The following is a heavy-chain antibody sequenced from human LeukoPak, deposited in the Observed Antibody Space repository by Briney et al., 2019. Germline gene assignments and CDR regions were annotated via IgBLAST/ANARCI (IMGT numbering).Heavy chain of an antibody. CDR2: IIPIFGTA. Sequence: SVKVSCKASGGTFSSYAINWVRQAPGQGLEWMGGIIPIFGTANYAQKFQGRVTITADESTSTAYMELSSLRSEDTAVYYCARDKSYYGSGSYYDNWFDPWGEGTLVTVSS. V-gene: IGHV1-69*01. CDR1: GGTFSSYA. CDR3: ARDKSYYGSGSYYDNWFDP. J-gene: IGHJ5*02. D-gene: IGHD3-10*01.